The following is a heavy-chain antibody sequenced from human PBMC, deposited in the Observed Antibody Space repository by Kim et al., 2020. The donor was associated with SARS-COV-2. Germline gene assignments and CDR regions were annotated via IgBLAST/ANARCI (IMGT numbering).Heavy chain of an antibody. Sequence: GGSLRLSFAASGFTFSSYAMHWVRQAPGKGLEYVSAISSNGGSTYYANSVKGRFTISRDNSKNTLYLQMGSLRAEDMAVYYCARDPHSSGTGFDYWGQGTLVTVSS. V-gene: IGHV3-64*01. CDR3: ARDPHSSGTGFDY. CDR2: ISSNGGST. D-gene: IGHD6-19*01. CDR1: GFTFSSYA. J-gene: IGHJ4*02.